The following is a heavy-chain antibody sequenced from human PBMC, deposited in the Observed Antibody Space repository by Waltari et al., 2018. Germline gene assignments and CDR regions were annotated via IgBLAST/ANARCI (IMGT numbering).Heavy chain of an antibody. CDR2: VHHSGKT. J-gene: IGHJ4*02. Sequence: QVQLQESGQGLVQPSGTLSLTCAVSGDSISGNYWWSWVRQSPETGLEWIGQVHHSGKTHYNPSLQSGVTISVDKPKNQFSLNLNSVTAADTAIYYCAGDRAIGLFFDYWGRGTLVTVSS. V-gene: IGHV4-4*02. D-gene: IGHD2-2*01. CDR3: AGDRAIGLFFDY. CDR1: GDSISGNYW.